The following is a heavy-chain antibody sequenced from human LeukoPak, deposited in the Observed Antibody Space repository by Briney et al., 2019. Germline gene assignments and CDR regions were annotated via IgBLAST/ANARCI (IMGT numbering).Heavy chain of an antibody. V-gene: IGHV1-2*02. J-gene: IGHJ5*02. D-gene: IGHD3-3*01. CDR1: GYTFTGYY. CDR3: ARAFRSFGWSPKPWFDP. Sequence: GASVKVSCKASGYTFTGYYMHWVRQAPGQGLEWMGWINPNSGGTSYAQKFQGRVTMTRDTSISTAYMELSRLRSDDTAVYYCARAFRSFGWSPKPWFDPWGQGTLVTVSS. CDR2: INPNSGGT.